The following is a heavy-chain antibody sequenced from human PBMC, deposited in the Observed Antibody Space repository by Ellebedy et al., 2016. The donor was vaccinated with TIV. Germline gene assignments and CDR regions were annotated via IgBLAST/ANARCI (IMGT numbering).Heavy chain of an antibody. CDR1: GFIFSDYR. CDR3: AREPPSTMRSGRGSDAFDI. Sequence: PGGSLRLSCAASGFIFSDYRMNWVRQSPGKGLEWVSYISSSSSKTYYPDSVKGRFTISRDNAKNSLYLQMNSLRAEDTAVYYCAREPPSTMRSGRGSDAFDIWGQGTMVTVSS. CDR2: ISSSSSKT. J-gene: IGHJ3*02. V-gene: IGHV3-48*04. D-gene: IGHD5/OR15-5a*01.